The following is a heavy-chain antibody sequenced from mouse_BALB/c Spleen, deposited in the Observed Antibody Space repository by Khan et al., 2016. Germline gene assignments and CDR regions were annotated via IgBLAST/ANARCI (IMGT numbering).Heavy chain of an antibody. CDR2: INPDSRTI. Sequence: EVKLLESGGGLVQPGGSLKLSCAASGFDFRRYWMSWVRQAPGKGLEWIGEINPDSRTINYTPSLKDKFTISRDNAKNTLYLQMSKVRSEDTALYYCARAGYYGYLAYWGQVTLVSVSA. CDR1: GFDFRRYW. V-gene: IGHV4-1*02. D-gene: IGHD1-1*01. J-gene: IGHJ3*01. CDR3: ARAGYYGYLAY.